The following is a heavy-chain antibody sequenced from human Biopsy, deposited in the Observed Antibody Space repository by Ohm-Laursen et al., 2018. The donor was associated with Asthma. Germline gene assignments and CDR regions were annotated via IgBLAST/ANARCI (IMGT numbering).Heavy chain of an antibody. D-gene: IGHD2-21*02. CDR2: IYRNGDT. CDR1: GDSIDSGDYS. Sequence: PSDTLSLTCHVSGDSIDSGDYSWTWIRQSPGVGLEWIGYIYRNGDTYYNPTLKNRVTISIDRSKNQFSLRLRSVTAADTAVYYCARGWNCGGDCYSLDYWGQGTLVTASS. CDR3: ARGWNCGGDCYSLDY. J-gene: IGHJ4*02. V-gene: IGHV4-30-2*06.